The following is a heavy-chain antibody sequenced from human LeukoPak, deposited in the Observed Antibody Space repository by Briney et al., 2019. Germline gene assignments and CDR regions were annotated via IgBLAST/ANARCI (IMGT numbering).Heavy chain of an antibody. V-gene: IGHV4-34*01. Sequence: SETLSLTCAVYGGSFSGYYWSWIRQPPGKGLEWIGEINHSGSTNYNPSLKSRVTISVDTSKNQFSLKLSSVTAADTAVYYCASTVAAPYYYYGMDVWGQGTTVTVSS. CDR1: GGSFSGYY. D-gene: IGHD6-19*01. CDR2: INHSGST. J-gene: IGHJ6*02. CDR3: ASTVAAPYYYYGMDV.